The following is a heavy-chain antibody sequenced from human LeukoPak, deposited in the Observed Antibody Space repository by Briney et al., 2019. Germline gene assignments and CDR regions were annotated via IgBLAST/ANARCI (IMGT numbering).Heavy chain of an antibody. CDR3: ARDLFTVTRFIDY. J-gene: IGHJ4*02. CDR2: ISVYNGNT. Sequence: ASVKVSCKASGYTFTNYGISWVRQAPGQGLEWMGWISVYNGNTNYAQKLQGRVTLATDTSTSTAYMELRSLRSDDTAVYYCARDLFTVTRFIDYWGQGTLVTVSS. CDR1: GYTFTNYG. V-gene: IGHV1-18*01. D-gene: IGHD4-17*01.